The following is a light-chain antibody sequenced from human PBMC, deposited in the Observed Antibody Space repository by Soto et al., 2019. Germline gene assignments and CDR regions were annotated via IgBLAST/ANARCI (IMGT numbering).Light chain of an antibody. CDR3: QQYNHDST. V-gene: IGKV1-5*03. Sequence: DIQMTQSPATLSVSVGDRVTITCRASQSISSWLAWYQQKPGKPPKLLIYMASNLESGVPSRFSGSGSGTEFTLTITSLQPDDSATYYCQQYNHDSTFGQGTKVE. J-gene: IGKJ1*01. CDR2: MAS. CDR1: QSISSW.